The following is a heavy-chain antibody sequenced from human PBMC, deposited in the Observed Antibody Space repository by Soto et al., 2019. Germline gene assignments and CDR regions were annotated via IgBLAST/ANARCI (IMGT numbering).Heavy chain of an antibody. V-gene: IGHV4-4*07. CDR1: GDSFSNYY. J-gene: IGHJ5*02. CDR2: IYPTGST. D-gene: IGHD2-2*01. Sequence: LSLTCTVSGDSFSNYYCNWVRKSAGRGLEWIGRIYPTGSTTYNPSLKSRLTMSVDTSKNQFSLRLTSMTAADTAVYYCATGRSEVVPGAMDTWGQGTLVPSPQ. CDR3: ATGRSEVVPGAMDT.